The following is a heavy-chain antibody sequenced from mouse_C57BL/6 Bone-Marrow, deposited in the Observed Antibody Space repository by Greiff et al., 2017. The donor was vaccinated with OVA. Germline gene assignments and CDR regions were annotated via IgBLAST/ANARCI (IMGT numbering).Heavy chain of an antibody. Sequence: QVQLQQSGAELARPGASVKLSCKASGYTFTSYGISWVKQRTGQGLEWIGEISPRSGNTYYNEKFKGKATLTADKSSSTAYMELRSLTSEDSAVYFCARWLLQNYWGQGTTLTVSS. CDR2: ISPRSGNT. V-gene: IGHV1-81*01. CDR1: GYTFTSYG. CDR3: ARWLLQNY. D-gene: IGHD2-3*01. J-gene: IGHJ2*01.